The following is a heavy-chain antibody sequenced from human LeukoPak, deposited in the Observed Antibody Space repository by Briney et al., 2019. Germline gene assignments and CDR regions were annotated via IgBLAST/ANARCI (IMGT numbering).Heavy chain of an antibody. D-gene: IGHD3-22*01. V-gene: IGHV4-31*11. Sequence: PSETLSLTCAVYGGSFSGYYWSWIRQHPGKGLEWIGYIYYSGSTYYNPSLKSRVTISVDTSKNQFSLKLSSVTAADTAVYYCARDRTYYYDSSGFGSYYYYGMDVWGQGTTVTVSS. CDR3: ARDRTYYYDSSGFGSYYYYGMDV. J-gene: IGHJ6*02. CDR2: IYYSGST. CDR1: GGSFSGYY.